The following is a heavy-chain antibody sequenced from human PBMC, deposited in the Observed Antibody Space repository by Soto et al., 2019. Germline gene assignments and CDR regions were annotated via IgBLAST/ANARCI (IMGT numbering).Heavy chain of an antibody. Sequence: KASETLSVTCTVSGGSISDISYCWGWIRQPPGKGLQWIGCMFYSGATYYNPYLKKRVTLSVDTSNNEFSLKLVSVTAPDTAVYYGARHKSGSDWLDPWGQGTLVTVSS. V-gene: IGHV4-39*01. J-gene: IGHJ5*02. CDR2: MFYSGAT. CDR3: ARHKSGSDWLDP. D-gene: IGHD2-15*01. CDR1: GGSISDISYC.